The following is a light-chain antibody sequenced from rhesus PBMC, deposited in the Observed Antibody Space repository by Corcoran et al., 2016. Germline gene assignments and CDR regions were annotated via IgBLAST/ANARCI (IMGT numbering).Light chain of an antibody. Sequence: QAALTKPRSVSGSPGHSVTIPCTGTSSDIGGYNYVSWYQQPPGTAPKLMIYEVSKRPSGVSDRFSGSKSGNTASLTISGLQAEDEADYYCSSYAGSNTFIFGAGTRLTVL. J-gene: IGLJ1*01. CDR2: EVS. CDR3: SSYAGSNTFI. V-gene: IGLV2-32*02. CDR1: SSDIGGYNY.